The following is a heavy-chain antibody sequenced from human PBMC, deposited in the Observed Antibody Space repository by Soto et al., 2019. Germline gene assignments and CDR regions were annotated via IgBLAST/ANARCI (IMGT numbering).Heavy chain of an antibody. CDR2: IKSKTDGGTT. CDR3: TTGIHTPPVNWNQQPGHYYGMDV. J-gene: IGHJ6*02. CDR1: GFTFSNAW. D-gene: IGHD1-1*01. V-gene: IGHV3-15*07. Sequence: GGSLRLSCAASGFTFSNAWMNWVRQAPGKGLEWVGRIKSKTDGGTTDYAAPGKGRFTISRDDSKNTLYLQMNSLKTEDTAVYYCTTGIHTPPVNWNQQPGHYYGMDVWGQGTTVTVSS.